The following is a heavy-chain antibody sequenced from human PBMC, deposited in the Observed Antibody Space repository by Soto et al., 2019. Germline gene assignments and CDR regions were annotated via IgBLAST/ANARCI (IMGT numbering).Heavy chain of an antibody. V-gene: IGHV6-1*01. CDR1: GDSVSSNSAA. D-gene: IGHD6-13*01. CDR3: ARALPAAAFPFFDY. J-gene: IGHJ4*02. Sequence: SQTLSLTCAISGDSVSSNSAAWNWIRQSPLRGLEWLGRTYYRSKWYNDYAVSVKSRITINPDTSKNQFSLQLNSVTPEDTAVYYCARALPAAAFPFFDYWGQGTLVTVSS. CDR2: TYYRSKWYN.